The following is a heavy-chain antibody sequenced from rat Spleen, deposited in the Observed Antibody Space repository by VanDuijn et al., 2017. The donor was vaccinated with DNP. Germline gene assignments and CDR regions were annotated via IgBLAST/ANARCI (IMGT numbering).Heavy chain of an antibody. CDR2: ISPSGSRT. CDR3: ASWAPIAPLSTSNY. D-gene: IGHD1-2*01. CDR1: RFTFSDYN. Sequence: EVQLVESGGGLVQPGRSLKLSCAASRFTFSDYNMAWVRQAPKKGLEWVATISPSGSRTYYPDSVKGRFTISRDNAENTVYLQMSSLRSEDTATYYCASWAPIAPLSTSNYWGQGVMVTVSS. J-gene: IGHJ2*01. V-gene: IGHV5-7*01.